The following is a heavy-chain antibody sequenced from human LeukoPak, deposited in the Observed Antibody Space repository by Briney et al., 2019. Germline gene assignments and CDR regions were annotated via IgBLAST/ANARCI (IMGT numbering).Heavy chain of an antibody. Sequence: LAGGSLRLSRAASGFTFRSYSMNWVRQAPGKGLEWVSYISSSNSTIYYRDSVKGRFTISRDNAENSLYLQMNSLRAEDTAVYYCARGSNSGRGALDFWGQGTLVTVSS. CDR2: ISSSNSTI. D-gene: IGHD3-10*02. V-gene: IGHV3-48*04. J-gene: IGHJ4*02. CDR1: GFTFRSYS. CDR3: ARGSNSGRGALDF.